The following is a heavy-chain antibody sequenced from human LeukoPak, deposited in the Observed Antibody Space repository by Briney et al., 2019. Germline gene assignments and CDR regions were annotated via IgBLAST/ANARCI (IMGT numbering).Heavy chain of an antibody. CDR1: GGSISSSNW. CDR2: IYHSGST. CDR3: ARVRPIAAAGTGDVFDY. D-gene: IGHD6-13*01. Sequence: PSETLSLTCAVSGGSISSSNWWSWVRQPPGKGLEWIGEIYHSGSTNYNPSLKSRVTISVDKSKNQFSLKLSSVTAADTAVYYCARVRPIAAAGTGDVFDYWGQGTLVTVSS. V-gene: IGHV4-4*02. J-gene: IGHJ4*02.